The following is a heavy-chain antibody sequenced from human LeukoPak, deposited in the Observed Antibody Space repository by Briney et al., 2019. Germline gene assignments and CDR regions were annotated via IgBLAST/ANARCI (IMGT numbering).Heavy chain of an antibody. V-gene: IGHV1-2*02. CDR3: ARAALGDYYYYGMDV. D-gene: IGHD6-25*01. Sequence: ASVKVSCKASGYTFTGYYMHWVRQAPGQGLEWMGWINPNSGGTNYAQKFQGRVTMTRNTSISTAYMELSSLRSEDTAVYYCARAALGDYYYYGMDVWGQGTTVTVSS. J-gene: IGHJ6*02. CDR2: INPNSGGT. CDR1: GYTFTGYY.